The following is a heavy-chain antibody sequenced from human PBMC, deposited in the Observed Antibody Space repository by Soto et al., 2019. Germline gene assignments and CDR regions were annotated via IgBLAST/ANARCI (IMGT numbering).Heavy chain of an antibody. CDR2: IWYDGGNK. CDR1: GFTFSSYG. CDR3: ARGSKLGYYGRDV. Sequence: QVQLVESGGGVVQPGRSLRLSCAASGFTFSSYGMHWVRQAPGKGLEWVAVIWYDGGNKYFADSVKGRFTISRDNSKNTLYLQMNTLGAEDTAVYYCARGSKLGYYGRDVWGQGTTVTVSS. D-gene: IGHD2-2*01. J-gene: IGHJ6*02. V-gene: IGHV3-33*01.